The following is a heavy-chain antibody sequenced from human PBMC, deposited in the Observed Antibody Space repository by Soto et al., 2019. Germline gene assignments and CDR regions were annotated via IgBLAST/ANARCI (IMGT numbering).Heavy chain of an antibody. CDR2: IKQDGSEK. Sequence: EVQVVESGGGLVQPGGSLRLSCAASGFTLSTYWMTWVRQAPGKGLEWVANIKQDGSEKYYVDSVKGRFTVSRDNAKNSLYPQMNSLRTEDTAVYYCGTADRGTAAGGTVQWGQGTLVTVSS. J-gene: IGHJ4*02. CDR3: GTADRGTAAGGTVQ. V-gene: IGHV3-7*01. D-gene: IGHD6-13*01. CDR1: GFTLSTYW.